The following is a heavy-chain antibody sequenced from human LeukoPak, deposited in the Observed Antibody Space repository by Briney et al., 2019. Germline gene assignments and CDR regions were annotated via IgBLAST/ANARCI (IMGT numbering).Heavy chain of an antibody. J-gene: IGHJ3*02. V-gene: IGHV3-48*01. D-gene: IGHD2-2*01. CDR3: ARVPRYCSSTSCPPDAFDI. CDR2: ISSSSSNI. Sequence: PGGSLRLSCAASGFTFSSYSMNWVRQAPGKGLEWVSYISSSSSNIYYADSVKGRFTISRDNAKNSLYLQMHSLRAEDTAVYYCARVPRYCSSTSCPPDAFDIWGQGTMVTVSS. CDR1: GFTFSSYS.